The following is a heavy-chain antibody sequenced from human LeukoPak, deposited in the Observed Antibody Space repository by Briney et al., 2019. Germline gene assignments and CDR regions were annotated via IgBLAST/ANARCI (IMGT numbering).Heavy chain of an antibody. Sequence: GGSLRLSCAASGFTFSDFYMSWIRQAPGKGLEWVSVFYSGGATYYADSVKGRFTISRDNSKNTLYLQMNSLRAEDTAVYYCTSSSHSSIRFDYWGQGTLVTVSS. CDR1: GFTFSDFY. J-gene: IGHJ4*02. D-gene: IGHD6-13*01. V-gene: IGHV3-53*01. CDR2: FYSGGAT. CDR3: TSSSHSSIRFDY.